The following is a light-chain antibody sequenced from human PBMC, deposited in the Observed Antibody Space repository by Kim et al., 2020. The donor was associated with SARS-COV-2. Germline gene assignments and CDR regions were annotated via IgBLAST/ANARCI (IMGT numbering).Light chain of an antibody. J-gene: IGKJ1*01. V-gene: IGKV3-15*01. Sequence: PGERATPSCRARQSVSSNLAWYQQKPGQAPRLLIYGASTRATGIPARFSGSGSGTEFTLTISSLQSEDFAVYYGQQYNNWTRTFGQGTKVDIK. CDR1: QSVSSN. CDR2: GAS. CDR3: QQYNNWTRT.